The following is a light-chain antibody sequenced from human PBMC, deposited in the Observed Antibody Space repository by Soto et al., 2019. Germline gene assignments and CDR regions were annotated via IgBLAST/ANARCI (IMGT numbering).Light chain of an antibody. J-gene: IGKJ4*01. V-gene: IGKV3D-20*02. Sequence: EIVLTQSPGTLSLSPGERATLSCRASQSVTSSYLAWYQQKPGQAPRLLIYGASRRATGIPDRFSGGGSGTDFTLTISRLEPEDFAVYYCQQRSNWPFLTFGGGTKVEIK. CDR3: QQRSNWPFLT. CDR1: QSVTSSY. CDR2: GAS.